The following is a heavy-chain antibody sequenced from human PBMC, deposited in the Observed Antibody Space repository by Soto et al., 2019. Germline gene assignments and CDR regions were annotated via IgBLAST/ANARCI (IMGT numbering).Heavy chain of an antibody. D-gene: IGHD6-13*01. CDR3: ARDRIAGSKYYYGMDV. J-gene: IGHJ6*02. CDR1: GGTFSSYA. CDR2: IIPIFGTE. V-gene: IGHV1-69*01. Sequence: QVQLVQSGAEVKKPGSSVRVSCKAPGGTFSSYAISWVRQAPGQGLEWMGGIIPIFGTENYAQKFQGRVTITAAESTSTAYMELSSLRSEDTAVYYCARDRIAGSKYYYGMDVWGQGTTVTVSS.